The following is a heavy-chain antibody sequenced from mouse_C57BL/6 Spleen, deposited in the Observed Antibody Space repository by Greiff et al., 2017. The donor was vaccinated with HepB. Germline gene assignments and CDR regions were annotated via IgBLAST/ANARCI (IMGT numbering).Heavy chain of an antibody. Sequence: EVMLVESGEGLVKPGGSLKLSCAASGFTFSSYAMSWVRQTPEKRLEWVAYISSGGDYIYYADNVKGRFTISRDNARNTLYLQMSSLKSEDTAMYYCTRDSGYYDYFDYWGQGTTLTVSS. V-gene: IGHV5-9-1*02. CDR2: ISSGGDYI. CDR3: TRDSGYYDYFDY. CDR1: GFTFSSYA. J-gene: IGHJ2*01. D-gene: IGHD2-3*01.